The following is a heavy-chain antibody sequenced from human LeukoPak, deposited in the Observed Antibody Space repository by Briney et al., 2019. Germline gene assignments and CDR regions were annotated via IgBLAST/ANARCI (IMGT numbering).Heavy chain of an antibody. J-gene: IGHJ6*02. CDR3: VRDYQFIQEV. V-gene: IGHV3-74*01. CDR2: ISTDGKST. Sequence: HPGGSLRLSCVASGFTFSNYWVLWVRQAPGKGLMWVSLISTDGKSTRYAESVKGRFTISRDNAKNALYLQMDILRVEDTALYFCVRDYQFIQEVWGQGTTVTVSS. CDR1: GFTFSNYW. D-gene: IGHD2-2*01.